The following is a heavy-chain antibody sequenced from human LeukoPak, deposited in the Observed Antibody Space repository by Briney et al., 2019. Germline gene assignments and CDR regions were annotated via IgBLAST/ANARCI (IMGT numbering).Heavy chain of an antibody. CDR3: ARERNYDSSGYLDAFDI. CDR2: IYTSGST. CDR1: GGSISSGSYY. D-gene: IGHD3-22*01. V-gene: IGHV4-61*02. J-gene: IGHJ3*02. Sequence: TLSLTCTVSGGSISSGSYYWSWIRQPAGKGLEWIGRIYTSGSTNYNPSLKSRVTISVDTSKNQFSLKLSSVTAADTAVYYCARERNYDSSGYLDAFDIWGQGTMVTVSS.